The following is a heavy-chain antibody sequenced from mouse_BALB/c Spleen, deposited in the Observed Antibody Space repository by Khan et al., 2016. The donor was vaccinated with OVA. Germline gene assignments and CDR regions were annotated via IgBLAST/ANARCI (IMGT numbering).Heavy chain of an antibody. CDR2: ILPGSGSN. Sequence: VQLQQSGAELMKPGASVKISCKATGYTFSSYWIEWVKQRPGHGLEWIGEILPGSGSNNYNEKFKGKATFTADTSSTTAYMQLRSLTSEDSAVYYCARGNYYGSSSWFGYWGQGTLVTVS. J-gene: IGHJ3*01. D-gene: IGHD1-1*01. V-gene: IGHV1-9*01. CDR1: GYTFSSYW. CDR3: ARGNYYGSSSWFGY.